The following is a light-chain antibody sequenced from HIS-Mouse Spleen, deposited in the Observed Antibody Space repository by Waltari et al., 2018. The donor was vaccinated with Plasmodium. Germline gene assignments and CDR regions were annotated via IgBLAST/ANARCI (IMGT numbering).Light chain of an antibody. Sequence: QSVLTQPPSVSGAPGQRVTIPCTGRSSNIGAGYDVHWYQQLPGTAPKLLIYGNSNRPSGVPDRFSGSKSGTSASLAITGLQAEDEADYYCQSYDSSLSGSSVFGTGTKVTVL. CDR3: QSYDSSLSGSSV. CDR2: GNS. J-gene: IGLJ1*01. V-gene: IGLV1-40*01. CDR1: SSNIGAGYD.